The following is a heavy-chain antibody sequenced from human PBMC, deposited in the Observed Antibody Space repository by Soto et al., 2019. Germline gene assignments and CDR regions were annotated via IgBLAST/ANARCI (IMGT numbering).Heavy chain of an antibody. Sequence: GASVKVSCKASGYTFTSYGISWVRQAPGQGLEWMGWISAYNGNTNYAQKLQGRVTMTTDTSTSTAYMELRSLRSDDTAVYYCARERLLWFGGSSHLYGMDGWGQGNTVTVSS. J-gene: IGHJ6*02. CDR1: GYTFTSYG. D-gene: IGHD3-10*01. CDR3: ARERLLWFGGSSHLYGMDG. CDR2: ISAYNGNT. V-gene: IGHV1-18*01.